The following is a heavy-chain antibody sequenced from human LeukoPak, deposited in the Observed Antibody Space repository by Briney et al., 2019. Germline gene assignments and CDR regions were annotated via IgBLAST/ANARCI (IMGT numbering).Heavy chain of an antibody. D-gene: IGHD1-26*01. CDR1: GYIFTTYG. J-gene: IGHJ4*02. CDR3: AREPSGSYDFDY. V-gene: IGHV1-18*01. CDR2: IDAYNGNT. Sequence: ASVKVSCKASGYIFTTYGIIWVRQAPGQGLEWMGWIDAYNGNTNYEQKFQGRVTMTTDTSTSTAYMELRSLRSDDTAVYYCAREPSGSYDFDYWGQGTLVTVSS.